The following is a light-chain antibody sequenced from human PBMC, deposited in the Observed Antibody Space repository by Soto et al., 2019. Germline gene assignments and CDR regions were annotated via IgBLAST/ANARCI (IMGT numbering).Light chain of an antibody. CDR3: SSYTSSNTPYV. V-gene: IGLV2-14*01. CDR2: EVT. Sequence: QSALTQPASVSGSPGQSITISCTGSSSDVGGYNFVSWYQHHPGKAPKLILYEVTTRPSGVSSRFSGSKSGNTASLTISGLHADDEANYYCSSYTSSNTPYVFGTGTKLTVL. J-gene: IGLJ1*01. CDR1: SSDVGGYNF.